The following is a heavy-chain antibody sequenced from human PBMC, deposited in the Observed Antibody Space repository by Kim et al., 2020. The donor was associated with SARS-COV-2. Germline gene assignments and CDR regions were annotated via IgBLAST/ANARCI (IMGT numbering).Heavy chain of an antibody. CDR1: GFTFSSYW. D-gene: IGHD3-10*01. CDR2: IKQDGSEK. Sequence: GGSLRLSCAASGFTFSSYWMSWVRQAPGKGLEWVANIKQDGSEKYYVDSVKGRFTISRDNAKNSLYLQMNSLRAEDTAVYYCAREMYYYGSGSSPWFDPWGQGTLVTVSS. J-gene: IGHJ5*02. CDR3: AREMYYYGSGSSPWFDP. V-gene: IGHV3-7*01.